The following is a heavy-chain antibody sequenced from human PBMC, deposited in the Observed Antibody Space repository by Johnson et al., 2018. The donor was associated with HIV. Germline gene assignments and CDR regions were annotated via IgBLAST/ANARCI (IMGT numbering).Heavy chain of an antibody. CDR3: ASLGGLGGFDV. CDR2: IHWNGGST. V-gene: IGHV3-20*04. Sequence: EVQLVESGGGLVKPGGSLRLSCAASGFTFDDSGMSWVRQAPGKGLEWVSGIHWNGGSTGYADSVKGRFTISRDNAKKSLYLQMNSLRAEDTALYYCASLGGLGGFDVWGQGTMVTVSS. CDR1: GFTFDDSG. J-gene: IGHJ3*01. D-gene: IGHD1-26*01.